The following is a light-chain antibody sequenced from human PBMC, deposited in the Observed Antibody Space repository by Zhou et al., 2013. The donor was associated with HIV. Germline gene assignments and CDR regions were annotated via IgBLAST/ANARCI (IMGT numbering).Light chain of an antibody. J-gene: IGKJ1*01. V-gene: IGKV3-15*01. CDR2: GAS. CDR3: QQANSLPWT. CDR1: QSVSSN. Sequence: EIVMTQSPATLSVSPGERATLSCRASQSVSSNLAWYQQKPGQAPRLLIYGASTRATGIPARFSGSGSGTDFTLTISSLQPEDFATYYCQQANSLPWTFGQGTRVDIK.